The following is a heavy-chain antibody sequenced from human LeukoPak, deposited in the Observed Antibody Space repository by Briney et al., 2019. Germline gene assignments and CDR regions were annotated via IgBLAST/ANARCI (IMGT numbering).Heavy chain of an antibody. D-gene: IGHD3-22*01. CDR3: ARGSPPRVYYDRSGYYSYYFDY. Sequence: ASVKVSCKASGYTFTRYGISWVRQAPGQGLEWMGWISPYNGNTIYAQKLQGRVTMTTDTSTSTAYMELRSLRSDDTAVYYCARGSPPRVYYDRSGYYSYYFDYWGQGTLVTVSS. CDR2: ISPYNGNT. CDR1: GYTFTRYG. J-gene: IGHJ4*02. V-gene: IGHV1-18*01.